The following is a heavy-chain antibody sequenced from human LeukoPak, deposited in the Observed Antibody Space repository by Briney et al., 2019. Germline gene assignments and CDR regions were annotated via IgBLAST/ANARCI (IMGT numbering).Heavy chain of an antibody. D-gene: IGHD6-13*01. CDR2: ISSSSSYI. J-gene: IGHJ4*02. Sequence: GGSLRLSCAASGFTFSSYSMNWVRQAPGKGLEWVSSISSSSSYIYYADSVKGRFTISRDNAKNSLYLQKNSLRAEDTAVYYCASDSSSWYVFDYWGQGTLVTVSS. CDR1: GFTFSSYS. V-gene: IGHV3-21*01. CDR3: ASDSSSWYVFDY.